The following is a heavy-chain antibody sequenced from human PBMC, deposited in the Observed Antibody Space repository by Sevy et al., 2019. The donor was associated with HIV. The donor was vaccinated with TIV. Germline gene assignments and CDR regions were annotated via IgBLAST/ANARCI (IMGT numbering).Heavy chain of an antibody. CDR3: ARPPLQKTRHGYFQH. Sequence: ASVKVSCKASGGIFSSHAISWVRQAPGQGLEWMGVLVPIFGTANYVQKFQGRLTITADVSTGTAYMELTSLRSDDTAVYYCARPPLQKTRHGYFQHGGQGTLVTVSS. CDR1: GGIFSSHA. V-gene: IGHV1-69*13. CDR2: LVPIFGTA. D-gene: IGHD6-13*01. J-gene: IGHJ1*01.